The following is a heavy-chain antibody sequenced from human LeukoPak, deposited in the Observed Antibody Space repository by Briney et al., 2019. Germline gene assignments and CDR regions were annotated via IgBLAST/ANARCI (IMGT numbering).Heavy chain of an antibody. J-gene: IGHJ4*02. Sequence: PSETLSLTCTVSGGSISSGSYYWSWIRQPAGKGLEWIGRIYTSGSTNYNPSLKSRVTISVDTFKNQFSLKLSSVTAADTAVYYCARMMVRGVPQDYWGQGTLVTVSS. CDR3: ARMMVRGVPQDY. V-gene: IGHV4-61*02. D-gene: IGHD3-10*01. CDR1: GGSISSGSYY. CDR2: IYTSGST.